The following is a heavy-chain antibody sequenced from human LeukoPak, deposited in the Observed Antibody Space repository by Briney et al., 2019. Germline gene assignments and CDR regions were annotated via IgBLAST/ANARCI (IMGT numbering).Heavy chain of an antibody. V-gene: IGHV3-30*02. D-gene: IGHD6-19*01. CDR2: IRYDGSIK. CDR1: GFTFNSYG. J-gene: IGHJ4*02. CDR3: GKGSSTSGCPDY. Sequence: GGSLRLSCAASGFTFNSYGMHWVRQAPGKGLDWVTFIRYDGSIKHYADSVKGRFTISRDNSKNTVSLQMNSLRPEDTAVYYCGKGSSTSGCPDYWGQGTLVTVSS.